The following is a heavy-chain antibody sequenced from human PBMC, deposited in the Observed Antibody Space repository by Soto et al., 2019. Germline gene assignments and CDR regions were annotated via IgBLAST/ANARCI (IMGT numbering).Heavy chain of an antibody. D-gene: IGHD2-15*01. Sequence: GGSLRLSSAASGFTFSSYWMSWVRQAPGKGLEWVANIKQDGSEKYYVDSVKGRFTISRDNAKNSLYLQMNSLRAEDTAVYYCARRRVVVVVAATVEHDAFDIWGQGTMVTVSS. V-gene: IGHV3-7*01. CDR2: IKQDGSEK. J-gene: IGHJ3*02. CDR3: ARRRVVVVVAATVEHDAFDI. CDR1: GFTFSSYW.